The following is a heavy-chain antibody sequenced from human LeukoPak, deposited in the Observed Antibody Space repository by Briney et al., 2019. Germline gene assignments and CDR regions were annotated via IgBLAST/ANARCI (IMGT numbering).Heavy chain of an antibody. Sequence: SETLSLTCTVSGGSISSYYWSWIRQPPGKGLEWIGYIYYSGSTNYNPSLKSRVTISVDTSKNQYSLKLSSVTAADTAVYYCARGDILTGYPRDYWGQGTLVTVSS. CDR3: ARGDILTGYPRDY. CDR2: IYYSGST. V-gene: IGHV4-59*01. D-gene: IGHD3-9*01. J-gene: IGHJ4*02. CDR1: GGSISSYY.